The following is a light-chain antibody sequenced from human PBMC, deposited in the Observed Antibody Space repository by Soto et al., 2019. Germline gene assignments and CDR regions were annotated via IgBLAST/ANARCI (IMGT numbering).Light chain of an antibody. CDR3: QQYAGSPRT. CDR1: QSVSSNY. J-gene: IGKJ1*01. Sequence: EIVLTQSPGTLCLSPGKRATLSCRASQSVSSNYLAWYQQKTGQAPRLLIYGASSRATGIPDRFSGSGSGTDFTLTVSRLEPEDFAVYYCQQYAGSPRTFGQGTKVDIK. V-gene: IGKV3-20*01. CDR2: GAS.